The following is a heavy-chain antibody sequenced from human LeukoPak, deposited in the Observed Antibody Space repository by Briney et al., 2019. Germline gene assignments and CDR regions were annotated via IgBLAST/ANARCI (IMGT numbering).Heavy chain of an antibody. CDR3: ARHGDIVATIPDYYMDV. J-gene: IGHJ6*03. CDR1: GYSFTSYW. CDR2: ICPGDSET. Sequence: GESLKISCKGSGYSFTSYWIGWVRQMPGKGLEWMGIICPGDSETRYSPSFQGQVTISADKSISTAYLQWSSLKASDTAMYYCARHGDIVATIPDYYMDVWGKGTTVTVSS. V-gene: IGHV5-51*01. D-gene: IGHD5-12*01.